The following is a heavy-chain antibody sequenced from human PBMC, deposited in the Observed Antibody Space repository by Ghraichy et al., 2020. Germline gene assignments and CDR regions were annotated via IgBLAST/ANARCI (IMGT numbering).Heavy chain of an antibody. J-gene: IGHJ6*02. V-gene: IGHV3-23*01. D-gene: IGHD4-23*01. CDR3: AYDYGGNGAMDV. CDR2: ISGSGGGT. Sequence: GESLRLSCAASGFSFSDSVMHWVRQAPGKGLEWVSGISGSGGGTFYAESVKGRFTISRDNSKNTLYLQMNNLRAEDTALYHCAYDYGGNGAMDVWGQGTTVTVSS. CDR1: GFSFSDSV.